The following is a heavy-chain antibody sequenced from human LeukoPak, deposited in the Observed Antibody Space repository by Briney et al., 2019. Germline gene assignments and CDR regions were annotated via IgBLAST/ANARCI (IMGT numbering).Heavy chain of an antibody. V-gene: IGHV1-18*01. Sequence: WASVKVSCKASGYTLISYGISWVRQAPGQGLEWMGWISAYNGDTNYAQKLQGRVTMTTDTSTSTAYMELRSLRSDDTAVYYCARLGDYLLYDYWGQGTLVTVSS. J-gene: IGHJ4*02. D-gene: IGHD3-16*01. CDR2: ISAYNGDT. CDR3: ARLGDYLLYDY. CDR1: GYTLISYG.